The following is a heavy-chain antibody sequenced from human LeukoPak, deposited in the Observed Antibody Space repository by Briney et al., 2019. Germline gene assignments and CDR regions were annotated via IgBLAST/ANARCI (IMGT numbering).Heavy chain of an antibody. J-gene: IGHJ4*02. V-gene: IGHV3-23*01. Sequence: GGSLRLSCTASGFTFSSYAMSWVRQAPGKGLNWVSTISNNGVSTYYADSMKGRFTVSRDDSRNTLYLQMNSLRAEDTAVYYCAKDPEPYDFHYFDYWGQGTLVAVSS. CDR2: ISNNGVST. CDR1: GFTFSSYA. D-gene: IGHD3-3*01. CDR3: AKDPEPYDFHYFDY.